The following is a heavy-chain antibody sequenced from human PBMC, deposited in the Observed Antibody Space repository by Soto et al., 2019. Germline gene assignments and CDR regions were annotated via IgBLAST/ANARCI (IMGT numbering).Heavy chain of an antibody. J-gene: IGHJ5*02. V-gene: IGHV3-74*01. D-gene: IGHD1-7*01. CDR1: GFTFSRYW. CDR3: AAGLLPRISGTTLNP. CDR2: INIEGTSA. Sequence: EVQVVESGGGLVQPGGSLRLSCAASGFTFSRYWMHWVRQLPGKGLVWVSRINIEGTSATYADSVKGRFTISRDNARNTLFLQMNSLRAEDSAVYYCAAGLLPRISGTTLNPWGQGTLVIVSS.